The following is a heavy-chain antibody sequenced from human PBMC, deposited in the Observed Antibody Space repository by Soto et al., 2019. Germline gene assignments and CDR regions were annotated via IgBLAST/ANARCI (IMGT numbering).Heavy chain of an antibody. J-gene: IGHJ4*02. CDR2: ISSSGSYI. V-gene: IGHV3-21*04. Sequence: GGSLRLSCAASGFSFSHYWMHWVRQAPGKGLEWISSISSSGSYIYYTDSVKGRFTFSRDNAKNTLYLQMNSLRAEDTALYYCAKDHWGSYSGQGTLVTVSS. CDR1: GFSFSHYW. D-gene: IGHD3-16*01. CDR3: AKDHWGSY.